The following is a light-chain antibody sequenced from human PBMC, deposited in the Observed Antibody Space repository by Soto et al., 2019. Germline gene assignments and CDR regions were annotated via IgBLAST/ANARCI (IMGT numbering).Light chain of an antibody. J-gene: IGKJ1*01. CDR1: HSIVSRY. V-gene: IGKV3-20*01. Sequence: EILLTQSPGILSLSPGERATLSCMSSHSIVSRYLAWHQQKPGQAPMLLIYGASNRATGTPNQFSGSGSGTEFTLTISSLQPDDFATYYCQHYNSYSEAFGQGPKVDI. CDR3: QHYNSYSEA. CDR2: GAS.